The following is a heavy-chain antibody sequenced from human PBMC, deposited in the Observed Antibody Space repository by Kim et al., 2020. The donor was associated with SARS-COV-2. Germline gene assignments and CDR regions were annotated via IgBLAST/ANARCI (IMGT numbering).Heavy chain of an antibody. V-gene: IGHV4-31*02. CDR3: ARDRARSIVVVPAAENGMDV. Sequence: RVTISVDTSKNQFSLKLSSVTAADTAVYYCARDRARSIVVVPAAENGMDVWGQGTTVTVSS. J-gene: IGHJ6*02. D-gene: IGHD2-2*01.